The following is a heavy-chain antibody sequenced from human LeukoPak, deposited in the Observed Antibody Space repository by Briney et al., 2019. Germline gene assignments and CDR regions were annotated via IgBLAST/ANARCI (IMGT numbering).Heavy chain of an antibody. CDR3: ARRGSSWYGAFDI. V-gene: IGHV4-59*01. CDR2: IYYSGST. Sequence: PSETLSLTCTVSGGSISSYYWSWIRQPPGKGLEWIGYIYYSGSTNYNPSLKSRVTISVDTSKNQFSLKLSSVTAADTAVYYYARRGSSWYGAFDIWGQGTMVTVSS. D-gene: IGHD6-13*01. CDR1: GGSISSYY. J-gene: IGHJ3*02.